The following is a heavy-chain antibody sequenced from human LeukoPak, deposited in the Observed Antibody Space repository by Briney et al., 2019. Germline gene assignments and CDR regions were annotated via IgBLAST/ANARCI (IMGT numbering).Heavy chain of an antibody. CDR3: ARDMAVAGVRYFDY. Sequence: GGSLRLSCAASGFTFSDYYMNWIRQAPGKGLEWVSYISSDGTRIFYLDSVKGRFTISRDNAKNSLYLQMDSLRAEDTAVYYCARDMAVAGVRYFDYWGQGTLVTVSS. CDR2: ISSDGTRI. J-gene: IGHJ4*02. CDR1: GFTFSDYY. V-gene: IGHV3-11*01. D-gene: IGHD6-19*01.